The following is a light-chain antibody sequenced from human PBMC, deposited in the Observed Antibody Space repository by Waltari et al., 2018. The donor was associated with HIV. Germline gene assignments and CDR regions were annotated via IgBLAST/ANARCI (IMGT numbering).Light chain of an antibody. CDR3: QVWDRSYKEAV. V-gene: IGLV3-21*02. CDR1: NIGRNR. J-gene: IGLJ2*01. Sequence: SYVLTQAPSVSVAPGQTATISCGNIGRNRVQWYRQKPGRAPLLVILDDVARSSGIPARFSGARSGERATLTIRGVEAGDEADYYCQVWDRSYKEAVFGGGT. CDR2: DDV.